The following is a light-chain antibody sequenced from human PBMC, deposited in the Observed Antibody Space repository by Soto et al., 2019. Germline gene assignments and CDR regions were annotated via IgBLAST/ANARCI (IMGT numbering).Light chain of an antibody. CDR2: GNS. CDR3: SSFAGNKNRGV. CDR1: SSNIGAGYD. J-gene: IGLJ1*01. Sequence: QSVLTQPPSVSGAPGQRVTISCTGSSSNIGAGYDVHWYQQLPGTAPKLLIYGNSNRPSGVPDRFSGSKSGTSASLAITGLQAEDEADYYCSSFAGNKNRGVFGSGTKLTVL. V-gene: IGLV1-40*01.